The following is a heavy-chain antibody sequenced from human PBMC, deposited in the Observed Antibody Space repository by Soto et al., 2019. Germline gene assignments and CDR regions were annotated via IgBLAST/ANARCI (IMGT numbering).Heavy chain of an antibody. J-gene: IGHJ6*02. CDR2: IIPIFGTA. CDR3: ARVSQAQQRSGYCSGGSCYGMDV. D-gene: IGHD2-15*01. V-gene: IGHV1-69*13. Sequence: SVKVSCKASGGTFSSYAIGWVRQAPGQGLEWMGGIIPIFGTANYAQKFQGRVTITADESTSTAYMELSSLRSEDTAVYYCARVSQAQQRSGYCSGGSCYGMDVWGQGTTVTVSS. CDR1: GGTFSSYA.